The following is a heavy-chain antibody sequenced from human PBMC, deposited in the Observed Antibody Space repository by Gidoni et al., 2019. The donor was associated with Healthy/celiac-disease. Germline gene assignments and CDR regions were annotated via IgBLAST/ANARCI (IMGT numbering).Heavy chain of an antibody. CDR3: ARVGRSSTTAFDI. J-gene: IGHJ3*02. V-gene: IGHV4-34*01. D-gene: IGHD1-26*01. Sequence: QVQLQQWGAGLLKPSETLSLTCAVYGGSFSGYYWSWIRQPPGKGLEWIGEINHSGSTNYNPSLKSRVTISVDTSKNQFSLKLSSVTAADTAVYYCARVGRSSTTAFDIWGQGTMVTVSS. CDR2: INHSGST. CDR1: GGSFSGYY.